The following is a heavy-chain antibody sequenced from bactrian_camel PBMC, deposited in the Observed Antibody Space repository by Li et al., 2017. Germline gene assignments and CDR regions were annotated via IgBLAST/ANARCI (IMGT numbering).Heavy chain of an antibody. J-gene: IGHJ4*01. V-gene: IGHV3S53*01. CDR1: GHTGRMYC. CDR3: AADSVGRCRARGWVERPSVAAYDY. Sequence: VQLVESGGDSVQAGGSLRLSCGSSSGHTGRMYCMAWFRLAPGKEREGVVALASDGSTWYADTVKGRFTISKDDLKDTLYLQMNSLKPEDTAMYYCAADSVGRCRARGWVERPSVAAYDYWGQGTQVTVS. CDR2: LASDGST. D-gene: IGHD5*01.